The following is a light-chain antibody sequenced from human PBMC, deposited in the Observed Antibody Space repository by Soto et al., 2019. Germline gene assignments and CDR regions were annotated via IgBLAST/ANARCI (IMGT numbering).Light chain of an antibody. CDR1: QSISNW. J-gene: IGKJ1*01. Sequence: DTQMTQSPSTLSASVGDRVTITCRASQSISNWLAWYQQKPGKAPNLLIYFASTLQSGVPSRFSGSGSGTEFTLTISSMQPDDFATFYCQQYNGYSRTFGQGTKVDIK. CDR3: QQYNGYSRT. V-gene: IGKV1-5*03. CDR2: FAS.